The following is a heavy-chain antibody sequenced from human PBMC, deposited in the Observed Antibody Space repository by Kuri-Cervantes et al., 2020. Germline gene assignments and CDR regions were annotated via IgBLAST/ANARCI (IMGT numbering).Heavy chain of an antibody. CDR2: IESKTDGGTT. CDR1: GFTFTNDW. J-gene: IGHJ6*02. D-gene: IGHD3-22*01. Sequence: ESLKISCAASGFTFTNDWMSWVRQAPGKGLEWVGRIESKTDGGTTEYAAPVKGRFTISRDDSKNTLYLQMNSLKTEDTAVYYCTTDPIYYDYYYYGMDVWGQGTTVTVSS. V-gene: IGHV3-15*04. CDR3: TTDPIYYDYYYYGMDV.